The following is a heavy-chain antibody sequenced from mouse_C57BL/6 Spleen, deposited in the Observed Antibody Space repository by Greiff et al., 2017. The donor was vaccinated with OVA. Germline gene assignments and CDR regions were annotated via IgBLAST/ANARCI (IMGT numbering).Heavy chain of an antibody. V-gene: IGHV1-82*01. CDR2: IYPGDGDT. J-gene: IGHJ4*01. CDR3: ARGDGEVYAMDY. D-gene: IGHD3-3*01. Sequence: VQLQQSGPELVKPGASVKISCKASGYAFSSSWMNWVKQRPGKGLEWIGRIYPGDGDTNYNGKFKGKATLTADKSSSTAYMQLSSLTSEDSAVDFCARGDGEVYAMDYWGQGTSVTVSS. CDR1: GYAFSSSW.